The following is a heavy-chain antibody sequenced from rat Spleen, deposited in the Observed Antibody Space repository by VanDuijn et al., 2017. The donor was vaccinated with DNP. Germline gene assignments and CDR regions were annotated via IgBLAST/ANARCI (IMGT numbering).Heavy chain of an antibody. CDR2: ISYDGSST. J-gene: IGHJ3*01. D-gene: IGHD3-7*01. V-gene: IGHV5-7*01. CDR1: GFTFSNYY. Sequence: EVQLVESGGGLVQPGRSMKLSCAASGFTFSNYYMAWVRQAPKKGLEWVATISYDGSSTYYRDSVKGRFTISRDNAKSTLYLQMDSLRSEDTATYYCATSESAGCVYWGQGTLVTVSS. CDR3: ATSESAGCVY.